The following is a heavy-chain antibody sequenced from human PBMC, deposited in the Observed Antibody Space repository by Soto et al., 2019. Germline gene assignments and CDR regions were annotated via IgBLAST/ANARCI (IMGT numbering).Heavy chain of an antibody. Sequence: SETLSLTCTVSGGSISSGDYYWSWIRQPPGKGLEWIGYIYYSGSTYYNPSLKSRVTISVDTSKNQFSLKLSSVTAADTAVYYCPRSADFLSYYYGMDVWGHGTTVTVSS. CDR1: GGSISSGDYY. CDR2: IYYSGST. J-gene: IGHJ6*02. D-gene: IGHD3-3*01. CDR3: PRSADFLSYYYGMDV. V-gene: IGHV4-30-4*01.